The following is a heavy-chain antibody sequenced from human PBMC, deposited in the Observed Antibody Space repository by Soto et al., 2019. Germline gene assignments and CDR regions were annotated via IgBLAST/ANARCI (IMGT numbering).Heavy chain of an antibody. V-gene: IGHV4-31*03. CDR1: GGSISSGGYY. Sequence: PSETLSLTCTVSGGSISSGGYYWSWIRQHPGKGLEWIGYIYYSGSTYYNPSLKSRVTISVDTSKNQFSLKLSSVTAADTAVYYCARGNSPPGSDFQHWGQGTLVTVSS. J-gene: IGHJ1*01. D-gene: IGHD1-26*01. CDR3: ARGNSPPGSDFQH. CDR2: IYYSGST.